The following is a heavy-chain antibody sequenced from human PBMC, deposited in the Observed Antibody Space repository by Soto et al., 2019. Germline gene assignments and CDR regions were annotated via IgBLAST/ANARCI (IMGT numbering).Heavy chain of an antibody. CDR2: INGGGGGT. D-gene: IGHD2-2*01. CDR1: GFTFSSYT. J-gene: IGHJ4*02. Sequence: EVQLLESGGGLVQPGGSLRLSCAASGFTFSSYTMSWVRQAPGKGLEWVSSINGGGGGTYYADSVHGRFTISRDNSKNTLYLQMNSLRAEDTAIYYCAKARCSSTACYVPEYWGQGTLVTVSS. CDR3: AKARCSSTACYVPEY. V-gene: IGHV3-23*01.